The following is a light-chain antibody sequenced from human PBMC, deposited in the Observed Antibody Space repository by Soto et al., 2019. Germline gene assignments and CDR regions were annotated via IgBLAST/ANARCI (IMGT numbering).Light chain of an antibody. Sequence: EIVLTQSPGTLSLSPGERATLSCRASQSVSSSYLAWYQQKPGQAPRLLIYGASSRATGIPDRFSGSGSGTDFTLTISRLEPEDFAVYYCQQYCSSPWTFGRGTKVEIK. J-gene: IGKJ1*01. CDR2: GAS. V-gene: IGKV3-20*01. CDR1: QSVSSSY. CDR3: QQYCSSPWT.